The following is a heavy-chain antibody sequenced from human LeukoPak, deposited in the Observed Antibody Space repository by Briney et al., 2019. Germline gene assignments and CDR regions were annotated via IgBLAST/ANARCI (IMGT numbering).Heavy chain of an antibody. CDR2: ISSSSSYI. J-gene: IGHJ3*02. D-gene: IGHD3-22*01. CDR1: GFTFSSYS. CDR3: ARVQSGVVSLGDYYDSSGYYSDAFDI. Sequence: GGSLRLSCAASGFTFSSYSMNWVRQAPGKGLEWVSSISSSSSYIYYADSVKGRFTISRDNAKNSLYLQMNSLRAEDTAVYYCARVQSGVVSLGDYYDSSGYYSDAFDIWGQGTMVTVSS. V-gene: IGHV3-21*01.